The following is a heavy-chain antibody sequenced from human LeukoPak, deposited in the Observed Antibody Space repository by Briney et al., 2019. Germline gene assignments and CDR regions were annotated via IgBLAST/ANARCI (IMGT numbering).Heavy chain of an antibody. CDR1: GGSISSSNYY. V-gene: IGHV4-39*02. CDR3: ARDSGGYDFDY. Sequence: SETLSLTCTVSGGSISSSNYYWGWIRQPPGKGLEWIGNIYYSGSTYYNPSLKSRVTISVDTSKNQLSLKLSSVTAADTAIYYCARDSGGYDFDYWGQGTLVTVSS. CDR2: IYYSGST. D-gene: IGHD2-15*01. J-gene: IGHJ4*02.